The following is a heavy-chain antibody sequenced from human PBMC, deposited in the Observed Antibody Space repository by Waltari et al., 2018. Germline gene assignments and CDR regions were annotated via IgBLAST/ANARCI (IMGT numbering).Heavy chain of an antibody. CDR3: ARRGFSSASRYFDY. Sequence: EVQLVQSGAEVKKPGESLKISCKGSGYSFTHYWIGWVRQMPGKGLDWMVIISPGNSDTRYSPSFQGQVTISADKSISTAYLQWSSLKASDTAIYYCARRGFSSASRYFDYWGRGTLVTVSS. J-gene: IGHJ4*02. CDR1: GYSFTHYW. CDR2: ISPGNSDT. V-gene: IGHV5-51*01. D-gene: IGHD2-2*01.